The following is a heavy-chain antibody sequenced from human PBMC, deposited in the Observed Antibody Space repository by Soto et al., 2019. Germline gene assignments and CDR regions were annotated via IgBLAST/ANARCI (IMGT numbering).Heavy chain of an antibody. Sequence: TGGSLRLSCVSSGFTFSSYDMHWGRQAPGEGQGLRRWKGLEWVSVICSGGSTYYAGSVKGRFTISRDNSKNMLYLQMNSLRAEDTAVYYCARSITFGGVTLWGQGTLVTVSS. CDR3: ARSITFGGVTL. D-gene: IGHD3-16*01. J-gene: IGHJ4*02. V-gene: IGHV3-66*01. CDR2: ICSGGST. CDR1: GFTFSSYD.